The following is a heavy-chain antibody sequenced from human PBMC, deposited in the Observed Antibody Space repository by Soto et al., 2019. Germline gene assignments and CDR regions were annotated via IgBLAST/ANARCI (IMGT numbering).Heavy chain of an antibody. Sequence: EVQLLESGGGSVQPGGSLRLSCAASGFTFSSYAMSWVRQAPGKGLEWVSAISGTGSSTNYADSVEGRFTISRDNSKNTLYLQMSSLRAEDTAVYYCEKAGGIAVPGTHLDYWGQGTLVTVSS. CDR1: GFTFSSYA. V-gene: IGHV3-23*01. J-gene: IGHJ4*02. D-gene: IGHD6-19*01. CDR3: EKAGGIAVPGTHLDY. CDR2: ISGTGSST.